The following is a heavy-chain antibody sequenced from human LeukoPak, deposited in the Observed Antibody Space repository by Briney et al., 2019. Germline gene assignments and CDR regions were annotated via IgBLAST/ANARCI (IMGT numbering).Heavy chain of an antibody. Sequence: ASVTVSCTASGYTFTSYAMHWVRQAPGQRLEWMGWINAGNGNTKYSQKFQGRVTITRDTSASTAYMELSSLRSEDTAVYYCARVSVVVVAATLASSIFDYWGQGTLVTVSS. CDR3: ARVSVVVVAATLASSIFDY. CDR2: INAGNGNT. D-gene: IGHD2-15*01. CDR1: GYTFTSYA. V-gene: IGHV1-3*01. J-gene: IGHJ4*02.